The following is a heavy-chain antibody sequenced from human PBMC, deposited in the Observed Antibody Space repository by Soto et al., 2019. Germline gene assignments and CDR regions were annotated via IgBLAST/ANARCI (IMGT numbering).Heavy chain of an antibody. CDR1: GFTFSSYA. CDR3: ASFPEMATINPPFDY. Sequence: LRLSCAASGFTFSSYAMHWVRQAPGKGLEWVAVISYDGSNKYYADSVKGRFTISRDNSKNTLYLQMNSLRAEDTAVYYCASFPEMATINPPFDYWGKGTRVTASS. D-gene: IGHD5-12*01. V-gene: IGHV3-30-3*01. CDR2: ISYDGSNK. J-gene: IGHJ4*02.